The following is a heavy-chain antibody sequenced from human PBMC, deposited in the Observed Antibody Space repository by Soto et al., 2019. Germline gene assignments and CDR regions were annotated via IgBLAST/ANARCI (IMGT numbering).Heavy chain of an antibody. CDR2: ISPNSGDT. CDR3: VRGVDRNTATHWKRPLAS. D-gene: IGHD1-1*01. J-gene: IGHJ5*02. CDR1: GYTFTDYF. Sequence: QVQLVQSGAEVQKPGASVTVSCKASGYTFTDYFMHWVRQAPGQGLEWMGWISPNSGDTSFAQKFQGRVTMTRDTPINTAYQELSRPRSDDMAVYYCVRGVDRNTATHWKRPLASWGQGTLVTVSS. V-gene: IGHV1-2*02.